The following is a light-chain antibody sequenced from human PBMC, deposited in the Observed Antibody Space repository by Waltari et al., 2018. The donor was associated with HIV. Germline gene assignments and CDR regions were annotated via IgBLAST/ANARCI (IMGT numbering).Light chain of an antibody. V-gene: IGKV1-39*01. Sequence: DIQMTPSPPSLSASVGDRVTITCRASHNINNYVNCYQHKPGKVPRLLIYDASRLESGAPSRFSGSGFGTDFTLTISSLQQEDFATYYCLQTYRAPLTFGPGTRVDFK. CDR3: LQTYRAPLT. CDR2: DAS. CDR1: HNINNY. J-gene: IGKJ3*01.